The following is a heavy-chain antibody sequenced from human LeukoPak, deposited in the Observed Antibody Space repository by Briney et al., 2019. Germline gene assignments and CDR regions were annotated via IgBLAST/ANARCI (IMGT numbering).Heavy chain of an antibody. Sequence: ASVKVSCKASGGTFSSYAISWVRQAPGQGLEWVGRIIPIFGIANYAQKFQGRVTITADKSTSTAYMELSSLRSEDTAVYYCAIARPYHSSDLDYWGQGTLVTVSS. CDR2: IIPIFGIA. CDR1: GGTFSSYA. CDR3: AIARPYHSSDLDY. V-gene: IGHV1-69*04. J-gene: IGHJ4*02. D-gene: IGHD6-25*01.